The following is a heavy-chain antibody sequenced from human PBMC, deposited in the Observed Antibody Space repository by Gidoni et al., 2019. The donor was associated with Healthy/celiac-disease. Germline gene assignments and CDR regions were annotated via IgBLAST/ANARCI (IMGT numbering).Heavy chain of an antibody. Sequence: QVPLVESGGGVVQPGRSLRLSCAASGFPLSSYAMHLVRQATGKGLEWVAVISYDGSNKYYADSVKGRFTISRDNSKNTLYLQMNSLRAEDTAVYYCARGRIDIVVVPADYYYYYGMDVWGQGTTVTVSS. D-gene: IGHD2-2*01. J-gene: IGHJ6*02. CDR1: GFPLSSYA. V-gene: IGHV3-30-3*01. CDR2: ISYDGSNK. CDR3: ARGRIDIVVVPADYYYYYGMDV.